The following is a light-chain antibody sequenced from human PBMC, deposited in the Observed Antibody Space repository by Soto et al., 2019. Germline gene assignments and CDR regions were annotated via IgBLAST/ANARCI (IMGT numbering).Light chain of an antibody. V-gene: IGKV3-11*01. CDR3: QQRSNWPPVYT. CDR1: QSVSSY. J-gene: IGKJ2*01. Sequence: EIVLTQSPATLSLSPGERATLSCRASQSVSSYLAWYQQKPGQAPRLLIYDASNRATGIPARFSGSGSGTDFTITISSPEPEDFAVYYCQQRSNWPPVYTFGQGTKLEIK. CDR2: DAS.